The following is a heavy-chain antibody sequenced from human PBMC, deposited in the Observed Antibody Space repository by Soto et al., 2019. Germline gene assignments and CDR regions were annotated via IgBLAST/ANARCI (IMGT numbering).Heavy chain of an antibody. J-gene: IGHJ4*01. CDR2: FDPEDGET. Sequence: GASVKVSCKVSGYTLTELSMHWVRQAPGKGLEWMGGFDPEDGETIYAQKFQGRVTMTEDTSTDTAYMELSSLRSEDTAVYCCATDRWNGDSSLHWGQGTLVTVSS. V-gene: IGHV1-24*01. CDR3: ATDRWNGDSSLH. D-gene: IGHD4-17*01. CDR1: GYTLTELS.